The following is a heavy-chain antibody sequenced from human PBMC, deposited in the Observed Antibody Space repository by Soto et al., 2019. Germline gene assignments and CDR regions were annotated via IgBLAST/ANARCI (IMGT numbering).Heavy chain of an antibody. V-gene: IGHV1-58*01. CDR1: GFTFTSSA. CDR3: AADKLLLFGELLPYYYYGMDV. CDR2: IVVGSGNT. J-gene: IGHJ6*02. Sequence: QMQLVQSGPEVKKPGTSVKVSCKASGFTFTSSAVQWVRQARGQRLEWIGWIVVGSGNTNYAQKFQERVTITRDMSTSTAYLGLSSLRSEDTAVYYCAADKLLLFGELLPYYYYGMDVWGQGTTVTVSS. D-gene: IGHD3-10*01.